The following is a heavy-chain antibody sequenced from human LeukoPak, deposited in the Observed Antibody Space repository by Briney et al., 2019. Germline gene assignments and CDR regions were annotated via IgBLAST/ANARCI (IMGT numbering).Heavy chain of an antibody. J-gene: IGHJ4*02. Sequence: ASVKVSCNASGYTFTSYGISWVRHAPGQGLEWMGWISAYTGNTNYAQKPQNRVTMTTDTFTSTAYMELRSLRSDDTAVYYCARAAFDCSSTSCHGLSHRLHGYWGQGALVTVSS. D-gene: IGHD2-2*01. CDR2: ISAYTGNT. CDR3: ARAAFDCSSTSCHGLSHRLHGY. V-gene: IGHV1-18*01. CDR1: GYTFTSYG.